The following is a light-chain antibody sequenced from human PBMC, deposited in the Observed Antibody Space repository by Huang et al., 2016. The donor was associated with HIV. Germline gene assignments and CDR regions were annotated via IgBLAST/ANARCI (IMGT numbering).Light chain of an antibody. Sequence: EIVMTQSPATLSVSPGERATLSCRASQSISNKLAWYQQKPGQAPRLLIYGASTRATGIPAMFSGSGSGTEFTLTISSLQSEDFAVYYCQQYNNWSPRTFGQGTKVQIK. CDR1: QSISNK. J-gene: IGKJ1*01. CDR3: QQYNNWSPRT. V-gene: IGKV3-15*01. CDR2: GAS.